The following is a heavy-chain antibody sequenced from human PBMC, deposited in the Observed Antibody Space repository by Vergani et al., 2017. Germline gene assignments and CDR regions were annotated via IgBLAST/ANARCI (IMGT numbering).Heavy chain of an antibody. D-gene: IGHD6-13*01. CDR3: ARAVSSSSWRASYYYYYYMDV. V-gene: IGHV4-61*02. Sequence: QVQLQESGPGLVKPSQTLSLTCTVSGGSISSGSYYWSWIRQPAGKGLEWIGRIYTSGSTNYNPSLKSRVTMSVDTSKNQLSLKLSSVTAADTAVYYCARAVSSSSWRASYYYYYYMDVWGKGTTVTVSS. CDR1: GGSISSGSYY. CDR2: IYTSGST. J-gene: IGHJ6*03.